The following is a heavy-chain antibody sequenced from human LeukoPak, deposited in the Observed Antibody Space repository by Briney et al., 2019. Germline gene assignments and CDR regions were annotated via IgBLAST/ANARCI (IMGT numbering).Heavy chain of an antibody. Sequence: GASVKVSCKASGYTFTSYGISWVRQAPGQGLEWMGWISAYNGNTNYAQKLQGRVTMTTDTSTSTAYMELRSLRSDDTAVYYCARGGQGFGEFNFPFDYWGQGTLVTVSS. CDR3: ARGGQGFGEFNFPFDY. CDR1: GYTFTSYG. CDR2: ISAYNGNT. D-gene: IGHD3-10*01. J-gene: IGHJ4*02. V-gene: IGHV1-18*01.